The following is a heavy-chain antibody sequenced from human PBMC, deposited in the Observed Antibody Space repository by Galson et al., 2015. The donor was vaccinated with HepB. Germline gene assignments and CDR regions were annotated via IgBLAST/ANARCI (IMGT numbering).Heavy chain of an antibody. V-gene: IGHV1-2*02. Sequence: SVKVSCKASGYTFIGYYLHWVRQAPGQGLEWMGWINPNTGGTNYAQRFQGRVTMTRDTSVSTAHMDLGSLRSDDTAVYYCVRGLSLTMTESDFDNWGQGTLVTVSS. CDR1: GYTFIGYY. CDR3: VRGLSLTMTESDFDN. D-gene: IGHD4-17*01. CDR2: INPNTGGT. J-gene: IGHJ4*02.